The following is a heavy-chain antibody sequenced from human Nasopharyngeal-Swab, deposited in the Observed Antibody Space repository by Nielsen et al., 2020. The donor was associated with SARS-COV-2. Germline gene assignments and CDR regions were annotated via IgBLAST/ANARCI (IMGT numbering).Heavy chain of an antibody. CDR2: TSSDGRNT. J-gene: IGHJ4*02. Sequence: GGSLRLSCAASGFTFSFYAMHWVRQAPGKGLERVAVTSSDGRNTYYADSVKGRFTISRDNSKNTLYLQMNSPRAEDTALYYCARDNGVLPGALDSWGQGTLVTVSS. CDR3: ARDNGVLPGALDS. CDR1: GFTFSFYA. D-gene: IGHD2-8*01. V-gene: IGHV3-30*04.